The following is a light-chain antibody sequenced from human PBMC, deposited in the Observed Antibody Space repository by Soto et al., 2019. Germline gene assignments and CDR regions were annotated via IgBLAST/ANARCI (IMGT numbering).Light chain of an antibody. CDR2: EVS. CDR1: SSDVGGYKY. V-gene: IGLV2-14*01. Sequence: QSALTQPASVSGSPGQSITISCTGTSSDVGGYKYVSWYQQYSGKAPKLVIYEVSNRPSGVSHRFSGSKSGNTASLTISGLQAEDEADYYCSSYANSGTVLFGGGTKLTVL. CDR3: SSYANSGTVL. J-gene: IGLJ3*02.